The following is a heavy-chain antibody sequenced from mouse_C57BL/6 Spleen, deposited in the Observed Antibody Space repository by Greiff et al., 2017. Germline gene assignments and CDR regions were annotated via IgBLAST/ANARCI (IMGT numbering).Heavy chain of an antibody. J-gene: IGHJ1*03. V-gene: IGHV14-2*01. Sequence: EVKLVESGAELVKPGASVKLSCTASGFNIKDYYMHWVKQRTEQGLEWIGRIDPEDGETKYAPKFQGKATITADTSSNTAYLQLSSLTSEDTAVYYCAPITTGWYFDVWGTGTTVTVSS. CDR1: GFNIKDYY. CDR2: IDPEDGET. CDR3: APITTGWYFDV. D-gene: IGHD1-1*01.